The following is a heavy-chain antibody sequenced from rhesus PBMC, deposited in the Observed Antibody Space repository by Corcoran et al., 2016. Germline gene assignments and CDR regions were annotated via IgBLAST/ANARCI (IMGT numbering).Heavy chain of an antibody. CDR2: IYGNRAST. J-gene: IGHJ5-2*02. CDR1: GGSISGYYY. D-gene: IGHD5-24*01. Sequence: QVQLQESGPGLVKPSETLSLTCTVSGGSISGYYYWSWIRQPPGKGLEWIGGIYGNRASTYYNPSLKSRVTISKGTSKNQFSLKLSSVTAADTAVYYCARPNSGYTTSLDVWGRGVLVTVSS. CDR3: ARPNSGYTTSLDV. V-gene: IGHV4-143*01.